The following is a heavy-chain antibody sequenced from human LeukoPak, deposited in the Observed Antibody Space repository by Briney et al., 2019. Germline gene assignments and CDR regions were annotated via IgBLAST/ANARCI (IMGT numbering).Heavy chain of an antibody. CDR1: GDSVSSNSAA. CDR2: TYYRSKWYN. Sequence: SQTLSLTCAISGDSVSSNSAAWDWIRQSPSRGLEWLERTYYRSKWYNDYAVYVKSRITINPDTSKKQFSLQLNSVTPEDTAVYYCARGGVIAAAGTRYYGMDVWGQGTTVTVSS. V-gene: IGHV6-1*01. J-gene: IGHJ6*02. D-gene: IGHD6-13*01. CDR3: ARGGVIAAAGTRYYGMDV.